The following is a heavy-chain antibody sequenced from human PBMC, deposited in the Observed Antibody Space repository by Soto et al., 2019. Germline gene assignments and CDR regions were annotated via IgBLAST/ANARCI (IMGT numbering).Heavy chain of an antibody. CDR1: GYTFTSYA. Sequence: ALKKVSCVASGYTFTSYAMHWVRQAPGQRIEWMGWINAGNGNTKYSQKFQGRDTITRDTSASTAYMELSSLRSEDTAVYYCAGYSLAEAGLYYFDYWDQG. J-gene: IGHJ4*02. CDR3: AGYSLAEAGLYYFDY. V-gene: IGHV1-3*01. D-gene: IGHD6-13*01. CDR2: INAGNGNT.